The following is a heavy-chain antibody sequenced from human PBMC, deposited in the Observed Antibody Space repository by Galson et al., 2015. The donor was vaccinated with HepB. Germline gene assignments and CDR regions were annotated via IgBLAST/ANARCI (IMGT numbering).Heavy chain of an antibody. CDR2: ISSSGSTI. J-gene: IGHJ3*02. CDR1: GFTFSSYE. CDR3: ARDPGYDAFDI. Sequence: SLRLSCAASGFTFSSYEMNWVRQAPGKGLEWVSYISSSGSTIYYADSVKGRFTISRDNAKNSLYLQMNSLRAEDTAVYYCARDPGYDAFDIWGQGTMVTVSS. D-gene: IGHD5-18*01. V-gene: IGHV3-48*03.